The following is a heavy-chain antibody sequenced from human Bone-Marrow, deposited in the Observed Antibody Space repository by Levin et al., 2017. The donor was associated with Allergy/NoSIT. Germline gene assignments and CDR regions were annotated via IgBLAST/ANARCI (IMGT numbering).Heavy chain of an antibody. J-gene: IGHJ3*02. V-gene: IGHV3-30-3*01. CDR1: GFTFSSYA. CDR3: ARAVQYCSSTSCSDGFDI. CDR2: TSYDESNK. D-gene: IGHD2-2*01. Sequence: GGSLRLSCAASGFTFSSYAMHWVRQAPGKGLEWVAVTSYDESNKFYADSVKGRFTISRDNSKNTLYLQMNSLRAEDTAVYYCARAVQYCSSTSCSDGFDIWGQGTMVTVSS.